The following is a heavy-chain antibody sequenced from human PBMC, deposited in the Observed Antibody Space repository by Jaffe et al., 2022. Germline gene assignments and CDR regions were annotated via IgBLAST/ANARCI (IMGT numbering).Heavy chain of an antibody. V-gene: IGHV4-34*01. D-gene: IGHD2-15*01. CDR3: ARVSAWGRRPTPGYVNCSGGSCYPRGYFDY. CDR2: INHSGST. J-gene: IGHJ4*02. Sequence: QVQLQQWGAGLLKPSETLSLTCAVYGGSFSGYYWSWIRQPPGKGLEWIGEINHSGSTNYNPSLKSRVTISVDTSKNQFSLKLSSVTAADTAVYYCARVSAWGRRPTPGYVNCSGGSCYPRGYFDYWGQGTLVTVSS. CDR1: GGSFSGYY.